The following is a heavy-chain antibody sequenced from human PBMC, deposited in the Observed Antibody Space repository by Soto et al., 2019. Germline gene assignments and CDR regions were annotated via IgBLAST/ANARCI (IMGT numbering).Heavy chain of an antibody. J-gene: IGHJ2*01. CDR1: GFAFQNHG. V-gene: IGHV3-20*01. CDR2: ISGSGVNA. D-gene: IGHD1-1*01. CDR3: ARKTHWQYWYFDL. Sequence: DVQLVESGGSVIRPGGSLRLSCAASGFAFQNHGMAWVRQVPGKGLGWVAGISGSGVNAGYADSVKCTFTISRDNGDISLYLEINNLGVEDTALYHCARKTHWQYWYFDLWGRGTLVTASS.